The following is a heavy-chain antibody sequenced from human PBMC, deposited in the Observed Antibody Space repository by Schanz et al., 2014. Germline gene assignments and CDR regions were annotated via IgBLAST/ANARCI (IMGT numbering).Heavy chain of an antibody. CDR3: ASSGAGYSSSWDFDY. CDR2: IIPILGIA. V-gene: IGHV1-69*04. Sequence: GPGVKEPGASVKVSCEASRYTFNTYGLNWVRQAPGQGLEWMGRIIPILGIANYAQKFQGRVTITADKSTFTAYMDVSSLRSEDTAVYYCASSGAGYSSSWDFDYGGQGTLVTVSS. CDR1: RYTFNTYG. D-gene: IGHD6-13*01. J-gene: IGHJ4*02.